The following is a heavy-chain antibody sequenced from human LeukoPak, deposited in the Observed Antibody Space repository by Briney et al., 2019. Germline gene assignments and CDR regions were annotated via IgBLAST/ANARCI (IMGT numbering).Heavy chain of an antibody. CDR1: GGTFSSYA. D-gene: IGHD3-10*01. Sequence: SVKVFCKASGGTFSSYAISWVRQAPGQGLEWMGRIIPIFGTANYAQKFQGRVAITADKSTSTAYMELSSLRSEDTAVYYCARVGLYGSGNDYWGQGTLVTVSS. V-gene: IGHV1-69*06. CDR3: ARVGLYGSGNDY. J-gene: IGHJ4*02. CDR2: IIPIFGTA.